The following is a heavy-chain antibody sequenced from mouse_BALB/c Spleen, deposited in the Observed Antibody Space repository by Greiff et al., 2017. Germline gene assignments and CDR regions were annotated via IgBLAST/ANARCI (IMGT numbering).Heavy chain of an antibody. Sequence: VQLQQSGAELVKPGASVKLSCTASGYNIKDTYMHWVKQRPEQGLEWIGRIDPANGNTKYDPKFQGKATITADTSSNTAYMQLSSLTSADTAVYYCAPRYGYGGGYWGEGTTLTVSS. CDR1: GYNIKDTY. V-gene: IGHV14-3*02. D-gene: IGHD2-2*01. CDR2: IDPANGNT. CDR3: APRYGYGGGY. J-gene: IGHJ2*01.